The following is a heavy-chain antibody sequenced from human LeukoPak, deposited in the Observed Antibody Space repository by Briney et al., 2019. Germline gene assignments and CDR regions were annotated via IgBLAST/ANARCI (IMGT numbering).Heavy chain of an antibody. CDR3: ARDPGSYYGSGSYFRNGNYNWFDP. J-gene: IGHJ5*02. CDR2: ISESGGST. CDR1: GFSFSNYG. Sequence: GGSLGLSCAASGFSFSNYGMTWARQAPGKGLEWVSGISESGGSTFYADSVKGRFTISRDNSKNTLYLQMNSLRAEDTAIYYCARDPGSYYGSGSYFRNGNYNWFDPWGQGTLVTVSS. D-gene: IGHD3-10*01. V-gene: IGHV3-23*01.